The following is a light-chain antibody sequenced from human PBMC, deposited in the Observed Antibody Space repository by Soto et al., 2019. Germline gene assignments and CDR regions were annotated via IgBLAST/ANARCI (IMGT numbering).Light chain of an antibody. Sequence: EIVLTQSPGTLSLSPGERATLSCRASQSVSSTFLAWYQQKPGQAPRLLIYAASSRATGIPDRFSGRGSGTDFTLTISRLEPEDFAVYYGQQYGSSLFSFGPGTKVDIK. CDR3: QQYGSSLFS. CDR1: QSVSSTF. V-gene: IGKV3-20*01. CDR2: AAS. J-gene: IGKJ3*01.